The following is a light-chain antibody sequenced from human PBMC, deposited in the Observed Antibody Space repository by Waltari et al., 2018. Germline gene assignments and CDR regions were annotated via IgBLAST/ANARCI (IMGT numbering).Light chain of an antibody. J-gene: IGKJ3*01. Sequence: DIQMTQSPSSLSASVGDKVTITCRASQGISNALAWYQQKPGKAPKLLIYAASNLQSGGPSRVRGSGIGTDFTFTIRSLQPEDFAVYYGQQGNSYPFTFGPGTKLDIK. CDR1: QGISNA. CDR3: QQGNSYPFT. CDR2: AAS. V-gene: IGKV1-16*01.